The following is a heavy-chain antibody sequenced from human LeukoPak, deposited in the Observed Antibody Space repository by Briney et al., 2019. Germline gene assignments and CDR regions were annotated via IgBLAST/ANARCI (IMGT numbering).Heavy chain of an antibody. CDR3: ARGVGSVAGTTDY. D-gene: IGHD6-19*01. V-gene: IGHV3-48*04. J-gene: IGHJ4*02. CDR1: GFTFSSYS. CDR2: ITGSGSST. Sequence: GGSLRLSCVASGFTFSSYSMNWVRQAPGKGLEWVSYITGSGSSTDYAPSVKGRFFISRDSAKDSLFLQMSSLRVEDTAVYYCARGVGSVAGTTDYWGRGILVTVSS.